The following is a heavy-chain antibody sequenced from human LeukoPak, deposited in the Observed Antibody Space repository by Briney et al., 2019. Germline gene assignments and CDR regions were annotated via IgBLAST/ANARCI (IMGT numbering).Heavy chain of an antibody. V-gene: IGHV3-23*01. J-gene: IGHJ6*02. Sequence: PGGSLRLFCAASGFTFSSYAMSWVRQAPGKGLEWVSAISGSGGSTYYADSVKGRFTISRDNSKNTLYLQMNSLRAEDTAVYYCAKVIGYSSGWPTNYYYYGMDVWGQGTTVTVSS. D-gene: IGHD6-19*01. CDR3: AKVIGYSSGWPTNYYYYGMDV. CDR2: ISGSGGST. CDR1: GFTFSSYA.